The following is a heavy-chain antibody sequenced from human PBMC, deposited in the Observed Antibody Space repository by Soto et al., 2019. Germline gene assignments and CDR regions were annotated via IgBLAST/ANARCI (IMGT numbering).Heavy chain of an antibody. J-gene: IGHJ6*02. V-gene: IGHV3-30-3*01. Sequence: GGSLRLSCAASGFSFSSFAMHWVRQAPGKGLEWVAVISYDGSNKYYVDSVKGRFTISRDNSKNTLYLQMNSLRAEDTAVYYCARDLWFGAPSDGMDVWGQGTTVTVSS. CDR3: ARDLWFGAPSDGMDV. D-gene: IGHD3-10*01. CDR1: GFSFSSFA. CDR2: ISYDGSNK.